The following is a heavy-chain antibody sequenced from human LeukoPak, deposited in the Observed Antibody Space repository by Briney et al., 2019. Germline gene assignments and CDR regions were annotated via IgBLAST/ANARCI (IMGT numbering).Heavy chain of an antibody. CDR2: IYPGDSDT. D-gene: IGHD3-10*01. CDR1: GYSFTSYW. CDR3: ASPITYYYGSGSYGPFDY. V-gene: IGHV5-51*01. J-gene: IGHJ4*02. Sequence: GESLKISCKGPGYSFTSYWIGWVRQMPGKGLEWMGIIYPGDSDTRYSPSFQGQVTISADKSISTAYLQWSSLKASDTAMYYCASPITYYYGSGSYGPFDYWGQGTLVTVSS.